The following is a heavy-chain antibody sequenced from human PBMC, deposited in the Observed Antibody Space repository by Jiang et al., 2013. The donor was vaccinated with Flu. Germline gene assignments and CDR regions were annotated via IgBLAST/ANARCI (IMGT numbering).Heavy chain of an antibody. V-gene: IGHV1-46*01. CDR3: ARDLARNRNF. CDR2: INPGDGST. J-gene: IGHJ4*02. D-gene: IGHD1-14*01. Sequence: SGAEVKKPGASVKVSCKASGYTFTTNYIHWVRQAPGQGLEWLGVINPGDGSTTYPQKFQDRVTMTRDTSTSTVYIGLTSLNFEDTAMYYCARDLARNRNFWGQGSLVTVSS. CDR1: GYTFTTNY.